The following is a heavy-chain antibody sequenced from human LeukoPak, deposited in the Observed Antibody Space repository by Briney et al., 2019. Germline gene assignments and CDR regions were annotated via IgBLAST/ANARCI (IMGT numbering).Heavy chain of an antibody. V-gene: IGHV3-23*01. Sequence: GGSLRLSCAASGFTVSSNYMSWVCQAPGKGLEWVSSISGSGGSTYYADSVKGRFTISRDNSKNTLFLQMNSLRAEDTAVYYCAKDPYYYDTSGYNGDYWGQGTLVTVSS. CDR2: ISGSGGST. D-gene: IGHD3-22*01. CDR3: AKDPYYYDTSGYNGDY. J-gene: IGHJ4*02. CDR1: GFTVSSNY.